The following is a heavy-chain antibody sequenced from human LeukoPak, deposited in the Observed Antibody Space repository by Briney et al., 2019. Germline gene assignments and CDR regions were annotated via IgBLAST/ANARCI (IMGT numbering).Heavy chain of an antibody. Sequence: SGGSLRLSCAASGFTFSSYAMSWVRQAPGKGLEWASAISGSGGSTYYADSVKGRFTISRDNSKNTLYLQMNSLRAEDTAVYYCAKGHDYGDYDGDSFDYWGQGTLVTVSS. J-gene: IGHJ4*02. D-gene: IGHD4-17*01. V-gene: IGHV3-23*01. CDR3: AKGHDYGDYDGDSFDY. CDR2: ISGSGGST. CDR1: GFTFSSYA.